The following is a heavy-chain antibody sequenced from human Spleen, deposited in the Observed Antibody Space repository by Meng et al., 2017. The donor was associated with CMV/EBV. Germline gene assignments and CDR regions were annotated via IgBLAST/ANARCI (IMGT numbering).Heavy chain of an antibody. CDR1: GFTFSRNA. J-gene: IGHJ4*02. V-gene: IGHV3-30-3*01. D-gene: IGHD3-10*01. CDR3: AREDYYHSGSPFDY. Sequence: GESLKISCDVSGFTFSRNAMHWVRQAPGKGLEGVAIILHDGSNKYYADSVKGRFSVSRDNFKNTLYLQMSRLRAEDTAVYYCAREDYYHSGSPFDYWGQGTLVTVSS. CDR2: ILHDGSNK.